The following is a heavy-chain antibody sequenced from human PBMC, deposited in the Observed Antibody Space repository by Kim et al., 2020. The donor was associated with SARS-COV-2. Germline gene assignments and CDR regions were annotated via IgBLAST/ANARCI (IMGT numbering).Heavy chain of an antibody. D-gene: IGHD3-16*01. V-gene: IGHV3-53*01. CDR1: GFTVSSNY. CDR3: ARDMTVGQSQNFDY. Sequence: GGSLRLSCAASGFTVSSNYMSWVRQAPGKGLEWVSVIYSGGSTYYADSVKGRFTISRDNSKNTLYLQMNSLRAEDTAVYYCARDMTVGQSQNFDYWGQGTLVTVSS. J-gene: IGHJ4*02. CDR2: IYSGGST.